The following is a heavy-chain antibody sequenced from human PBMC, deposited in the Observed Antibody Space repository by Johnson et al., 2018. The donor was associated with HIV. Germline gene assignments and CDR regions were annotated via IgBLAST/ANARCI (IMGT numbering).Heavy chain of an antibody. V-gene: IGHV3-9*01. Sequence: VQLVESGGGLVQPGRSLRLTCVGSGFTFHEYAMHWVRQIPGKGLEWVSGINWNGGSTGFADSVKGRFTISRDNAKNSMYLQMNSLRVEDTALYYCVRDTGYCSGGRCDDAFDVWGQGTVVTVSS. CDR1: GFTFHEYA. CDR2: INWNGGST. J-gene: IGHJ3*01. D-gene: IGHD2-15*01. CDR3: VRDTGYCSGGRCDDAFDV.